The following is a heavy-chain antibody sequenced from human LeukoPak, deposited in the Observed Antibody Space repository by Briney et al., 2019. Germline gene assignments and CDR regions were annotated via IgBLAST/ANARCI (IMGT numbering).Heavy chain of an antibody. V-gene: IGHV4-61*02. CDR3: ARDRGITTARGVPSWFDP. J-gene: IGHJ5*02. D-gene: IGHD3-10*01. CDR1: GDPISNGNYY. CDR2: LYSTGSP. Sequence: NPSQTLSLTCTVSGDPISNGNYYWTWIRLPAGKGLEWIGRLYSTGSPNYNPSLKSRVTISIDASKNQFSLKLSSVTVADTAVYYCARDRGITTARGVPSWFDPWGQGTLVTVSS.